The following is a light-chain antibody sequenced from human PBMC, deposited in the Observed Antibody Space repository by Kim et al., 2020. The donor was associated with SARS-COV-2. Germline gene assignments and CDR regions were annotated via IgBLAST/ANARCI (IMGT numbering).Light chain of an antibody. CDR2: GAS. Sequence: SLCPGERATLSCRASQSVSSNYLAWYQHKPGQAPSLLIYGASSRAAGIPDRFSGSGSRTDFTLTISRLEPEDFAVYYCQHYGSSPTFGGGTKVEI. CDR3: QHYGSSPT. CDR1: QSVSSNY. J-gene: IGKJ4*01. V-gene: IGKV3-20*01.